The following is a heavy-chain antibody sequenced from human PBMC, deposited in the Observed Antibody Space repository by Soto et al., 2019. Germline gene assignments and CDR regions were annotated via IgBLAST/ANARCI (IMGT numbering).Heavy chain of an antibody. Sequence: GGSLRLSCAASGFTFSGYYLSWIRQAPGKGLEWISYISPSSSHTNYAYSVRGRFTISRDNAKNSLFLEVNSLRADDTGVYYCARRVSGHFDYWGQGRLVTVSS. D-gene: IGHD6-6*01. CDR2: ISPSSSHT. V-gene: IGHV3-11*03. CDR1: GFTFSGYY. CDR3: ARRVSGHFDY. J-gene: IGHJ4*02.